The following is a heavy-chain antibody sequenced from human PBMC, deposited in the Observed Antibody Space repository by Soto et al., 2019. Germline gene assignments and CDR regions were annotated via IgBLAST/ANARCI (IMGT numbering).Heavy chain of an antibody. CDR2: IMPIFGTT. D-gene: IGHD3-10*01. CDR3: EEVAGFAHFPLV. Sequence: SVKVSCKASGGTFGNYIISWVRQAPGQGLEWMGGIMPIFGTTYYVQKFQGRVTIYADESTTTVYMELNSLRSDDTAVYFCEEVAGFAHFPLVCGQGTSVTVS. V-gene: IGHV1-69*13. J-gene: IGHJ6*02. CDR1: GGTFGNYI.